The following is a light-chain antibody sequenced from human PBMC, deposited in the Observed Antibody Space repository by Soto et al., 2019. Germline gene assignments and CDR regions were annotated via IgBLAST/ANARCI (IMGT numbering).Light chain of an antibody. V-gene: IGKV3-11*01. CDR1: QSVSTY. J-gene: IGKJ3*01. CDR3: PQRLKLNFA. CDR2: HAS. Sequence: DIVLTQSPATLSLSPGERATLSGRGSQSVSTYLAWYQQKFGQAPRLLIYHASNRATAISARFSGRGSGTEFALTISSLVPEAFPVYYRPQRLKLNFASGPATKVGI.